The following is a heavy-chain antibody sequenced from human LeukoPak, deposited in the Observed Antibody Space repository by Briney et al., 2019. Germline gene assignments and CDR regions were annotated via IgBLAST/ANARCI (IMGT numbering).Heavy chain of an antibody. V-gene: IGHV4-59*01. J-gene: IGHJ4*02. D-gene: IGHD6-13*01. CDR1: GGSISSYY. Sequence: SETLSLTCTVSGGSISSYYWSWIRQPPGKGLEWIGYIYYSGSTNYNPSLKSRVTISVDTSKNQFSLKLSSVTAADTAVYYCARTLGSSWSELGYWGQGTLVTVSS. CDR3: ARTLGSSWSELGY. CDR2: IYYSGST.